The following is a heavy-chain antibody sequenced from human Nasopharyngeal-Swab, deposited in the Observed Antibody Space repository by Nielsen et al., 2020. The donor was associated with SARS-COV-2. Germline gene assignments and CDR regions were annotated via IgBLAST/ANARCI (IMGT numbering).Heavy chain of an antibody. Sequence: GGSLRLSCAASGFTFSSYSMNWVRQAPGKGLEWVSSISSSSSYIYYADSVKGRFTISRDNAKNSLYLQMNSLRAEDTAVYYCVSLRYYDFWSGYYPKDYYYYMDVWGKGTTVTVSS. J-gene: IGHJ6*03. CDR1: GFTFSSYS. CDR2: ISSSSSYI. V-gene: IGHV3-21*01. D-gene: IGHD3-3*01. CDR3: VSLRYYDFWSGYYPKDYYYYMDV.